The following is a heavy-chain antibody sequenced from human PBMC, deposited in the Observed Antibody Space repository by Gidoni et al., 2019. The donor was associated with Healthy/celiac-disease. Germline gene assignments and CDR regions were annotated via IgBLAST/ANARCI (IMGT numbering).Heavy chain of an antibody. CDR1: GCSIRSGGYS. CDR2: IYYSGST. CDR3: ARVESGSFIDY. V-gene: IGHV4-31*03. Sequence: QVQLQESGPGLVKPSQTLSLTCTVSGCSIRSGGYSWSWIRQHPGKGLEWIGYIYYSGSTYYNPSLKSRVTISVDTSKNQFSLKLSSVTAADTAVYYCARVESGSFIDYWGQGTLVTVSS. D-gene: IGHD1-26*01. J-gene: IGHJ4*02.